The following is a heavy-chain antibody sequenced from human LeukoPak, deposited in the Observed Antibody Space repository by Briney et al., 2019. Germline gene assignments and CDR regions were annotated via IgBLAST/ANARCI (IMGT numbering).Heavy chain of an antibody. Sequence: GGSLRLSCAASGFTFSSYAMSWGRQAPGKGLEWVSAISGSGGSTYYADCVKGRCNISRENSTNTLYLQMNSLRAEDTAVYYCAKVFISEKYFDYWGQGTLVTVSS. J-gene: IGHJ4*02. CDR2: ISGSGGST. CDR1: GFTFSSYA. CDR3: AKVFISEKYFDY. V-gene: IGHV3-23*01. D-gene: IGHD1-14*01.